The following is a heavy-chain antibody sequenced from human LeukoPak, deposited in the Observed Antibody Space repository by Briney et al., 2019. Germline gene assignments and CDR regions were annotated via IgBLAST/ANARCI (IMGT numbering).Heavy chain of an antibody. J-gene: IGHJ3*02. Sequence: GGSLRLSCAASGFTFSSYAMHWVRQAPGKGLEWVAVISYDGSNKYYADSVKGRFTISRDNSKNTLYLQMNSLRAEDTAVYYCASGCTTYYDFWSGFPISLTPHFHDDAFDIWGQGTMVTVSS. V-gene: IGHV3-30-3*01. CDR3: ASGCTTYYDFWSGFPISLTPHFHDDAFDI. D-gene: IGHD3-3*01. CDR1: GFTFSSYA. CDR2: ISYDGSNK.